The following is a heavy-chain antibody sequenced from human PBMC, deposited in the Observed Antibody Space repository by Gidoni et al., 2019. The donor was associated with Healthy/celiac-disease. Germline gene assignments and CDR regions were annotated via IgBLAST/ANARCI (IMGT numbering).Heavy chain of an antibody. Sequence: QAQLQQWGAGLLKPSETLSLTCAVYGGSFSGHYWSWIRQPPGKGLEWIEEINHSGSTNYNPSLKSRVTISVDTSKNQFSLKLSSVTAADTAVYYCARGRWYNPWGQGTLVTVSS. CDR2: INHSGST. J-gene: IGHJ5*02. CDR1: GGSFSGHY. V-gene: IGHV4-34*01. CDR3: ARGRWYNP.